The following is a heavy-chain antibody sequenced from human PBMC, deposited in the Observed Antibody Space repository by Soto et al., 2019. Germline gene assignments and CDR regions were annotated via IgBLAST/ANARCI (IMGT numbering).Heavy chain of an antibody. Sequence: SETLSLTCTVSGGSISSYYWSWIRQPPGKGLEWIGYIYYSGSTNYNPSLKSRVTISVDTSKNQFSLKLRSVTAADTAVYYCARAKAPLYSSSWYWFDPWGQGTLVTVS. J-gene: IGHJ5*02. V-gene: IGHV4-59*08. D-gene: IGHD6-13*01. CDR1: GGSISSYY. CDR2: IYYSGST. CDR3: ARAKAPLYSSSWYWFDP.